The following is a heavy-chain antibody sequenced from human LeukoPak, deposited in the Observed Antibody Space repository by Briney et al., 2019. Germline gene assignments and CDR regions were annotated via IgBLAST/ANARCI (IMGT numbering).Heavy chain of an antibody. Sequence: SETLSLTCTVSVASVSGSAYYWGWIRQPPGEGLEWIGNIYYSGSTYYNESLESRVTISIDTSKNQFSLKLNSVTAADTAMYYCAKSGGYGLIDYWGQGTLVTVSS. CDR1: VASVSGSAYY. CDR3: AKSGGYGLIDY. V-gene: IGHV4-39*01. D-gene: IGHD1-26*01. J-gene: IGHJ4*02. CDR2: IYYSGST.